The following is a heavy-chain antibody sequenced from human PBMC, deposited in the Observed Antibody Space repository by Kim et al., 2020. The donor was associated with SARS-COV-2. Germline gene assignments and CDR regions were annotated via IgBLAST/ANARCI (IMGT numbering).Heavy chain of an antibody. CDR2: IRSNGGST. D-gene: IGHD6-13*01. V-gene: IGHV3-64D*06. Sequence: GGSLRLSCSASGFTFSTYAMHWVRQAPGKGLEYVSSIRSNGGSTYYAASVKGRITISRDNSKNTLYLQMSSLITEDTAVYFCVKGGASSWYYFDYWGQGT. CDR1: GFTFSTYA. J-gene: IGHJ4*02. CDR3: VKGGASSWYYFDY.